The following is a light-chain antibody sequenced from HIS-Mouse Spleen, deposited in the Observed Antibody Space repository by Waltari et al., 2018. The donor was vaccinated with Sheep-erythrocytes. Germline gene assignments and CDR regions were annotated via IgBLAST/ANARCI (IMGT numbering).Light chain of an antibody. J-gene: IGLJ3*02. CDR1: SSDVGSYNL. CDR2: EGS. CDR3: CSYAGSSTPWV. V-gene: IGLV2-23*01. Sequence: QSALTQPASVSGSPGQSITISCTGTSSDVGSYNLVSWYQQHPGKAPKPMIYEGSKRPSGGSHRFSGSKSGNTASLTIAGLQAEDEADYYCCSYAGSSTPWVFGGGTKLTVL.